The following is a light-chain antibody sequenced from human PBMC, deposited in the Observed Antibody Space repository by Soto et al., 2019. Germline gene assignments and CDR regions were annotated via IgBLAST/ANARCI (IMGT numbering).Light chain of an antibody. CDR1: SGHSSYI. CDR3: ETWDSNTWV. CDR2: LEGSGCY. V-gene: IGLV4-60*03. Sequence: QLVLTQSSSASASLGSSVKLTCTLSSGHSSYIIAWHQQQPGKAPRYLMKLEGSGCYNKGIGVPDCFSGSSSGADRYLTISNLQSEDEADYYCETWDSNTWVFGGGTKLTVL. J-gene: IGLJ3*02.